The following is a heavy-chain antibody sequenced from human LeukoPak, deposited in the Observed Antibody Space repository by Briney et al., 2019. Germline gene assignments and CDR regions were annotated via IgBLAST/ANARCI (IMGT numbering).Heavy chain of an antibody. CDR3: AKGQQLPRYYYYMDV. Sequence: PGGSLRLSCAASGFTFSSYGMHWVRQAPGKGLEWVAFIRYDGSNKHYADSVKGRFTISRDNSKNTLYLQMNSLRAEDTAVYYCAKGQQLPRYYYYMDVWGKGTTVTVSS. J-gene: IGHJ6*03. D-gene: IGHD6-13*01. CDR1: GFTFSSYG. CDR2: IRYDGSNK. V-gene: IGHV3-30*02.